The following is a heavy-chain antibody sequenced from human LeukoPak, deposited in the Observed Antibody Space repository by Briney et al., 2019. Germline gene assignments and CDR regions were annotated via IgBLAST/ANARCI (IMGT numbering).Heavy chain of an antibody. Sequence: GGSLRLSCAASGFTFSSYAMHWVRQAPGKGLEWVAVISYDGSNKYYADSVKGRFTISRDNSKNTLYLQMNSLRAGDTAVYYCARGRGWLLGGYFDYWGQGTLVTVSS. CDR2: ISYDGSNK. D-gene: IGHD3-9*01. CDR3: ARGRGWLLGGYFDY. CDR1: GFTFSSYA. J-gene: IGHJ4*02. V-gene: IGHV3-30-3*01.